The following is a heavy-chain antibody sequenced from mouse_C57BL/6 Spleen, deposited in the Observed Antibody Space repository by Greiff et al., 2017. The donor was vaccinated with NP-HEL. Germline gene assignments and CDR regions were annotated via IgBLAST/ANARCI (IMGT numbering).Heavy chain of an antibody. V-gene: IGHV1-9*01. CDR1: GYKFTGYW. CDR3: ARSYYGNPPFAY. D-gene: IGHD2-10*01. CDR2: ILPGRGST. Sequence: QVQLQQSGAELMKPGASVPLSCKATGYKFTGYWIEWVKPRPGHGLEWIGEILPGRGSTNYNEKFKGKATFTADTSSNTAYMQLSSLTTEDSAIYYCARSYYGNPPFAYWGQGTLVTVSA. J-gene: IGHJ3*01.